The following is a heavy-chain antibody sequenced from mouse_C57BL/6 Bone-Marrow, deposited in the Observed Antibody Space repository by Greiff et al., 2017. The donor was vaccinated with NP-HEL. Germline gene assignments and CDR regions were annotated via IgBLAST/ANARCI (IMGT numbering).Heavy chain of an antibody. D-gene: IGHD1-1*01. CDR1: GYSITSGYY. V-gene: IGHV3-6*01. CDR3: ARATTVVGGVAY. Sequence: VQLKESGPGLVKPSQSLSLTCSVTGYSITSGYYWNWIRQFPGNKLEWMGYISYDGSNNYNPSLKNRISITRDTSKNQFFLKLNSVTTEDTATYYCARATTVVGGVAYWGQGTLVTVSA. CDR2: ISYDGSN. J-gene: IGHJ3*01.